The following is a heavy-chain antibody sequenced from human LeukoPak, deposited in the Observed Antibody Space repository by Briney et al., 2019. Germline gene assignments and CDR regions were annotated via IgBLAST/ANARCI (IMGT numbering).Heavy chain of an antibody. D-gene: IGHD6-13*01. CDR2: IYSGGST. V-gene: IGHV3-66*01. CDR1: GFTVSGNY. J-gene: IGHJ4*02. CDR3: ARGGGVAAAGTSIYFDY. Sequence: GGSLRLSCAASGFTVSGNYMNWVRQAPGKGLEWVSVIYSGGSTYYADSVKGRFIISRDNSKNTLYLQMNSLRAEDTAVYYCARGGGVAAAGTSIYFDYWGQGTLVTVSS.